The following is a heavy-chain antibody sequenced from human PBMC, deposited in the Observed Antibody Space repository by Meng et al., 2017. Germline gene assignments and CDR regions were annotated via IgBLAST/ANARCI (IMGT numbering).Heavy chain of an antibody. D-gene: IGHD1-26*01. J-gene: IGHJ4*02. Sequence: GESLKISCAASGFTFSRYWMSWVRQAPGKGLEWVANIKQDGSEKYYVDSVKGRYTISRDNAKNSLYLQMNSLRAEDTAVYECARAYSGTGHGPAGWVRVNDYWGQGTLVTVSS. CDR2: IKQDGSEK. CDR1: GFTFSRYW. V-gene: IGHV3-7*01. CDR3: ARAYSGTGHGPAGWVRVNDY.